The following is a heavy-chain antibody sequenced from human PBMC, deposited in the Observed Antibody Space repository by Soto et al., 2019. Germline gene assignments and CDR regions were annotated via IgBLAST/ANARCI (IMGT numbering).Heavy chain of an antibody. V-gene: IGHV3-23*01. CDR3: ATDMITFGGLDDPDAFDI. D-gene: IGHD3-16*01. Sequence: GGSLRLSCAASGFTFSSYAMSWVRQAPGKGLEWVSAISGSGGSTYYADSVKGRFTISRDNSKNTLYLQMNSLRAEDTAVYYCATDMITFGGLDDPDAFDIWGQGTMVTVS. J-gene: IGHJ3*02. CDR1: GFTFSSYA. CDR2: ISGSGGST.